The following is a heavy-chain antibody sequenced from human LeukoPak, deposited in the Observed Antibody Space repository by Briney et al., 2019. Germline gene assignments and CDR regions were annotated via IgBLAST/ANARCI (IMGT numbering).Heavy chain of an antibody. CDR1: GVTFSSYA. CDR2: ISGSGGST. D-gene: IGHD6-13*01. J-gene: IGHJ5*02. CDR3: AKETNPGIAAAVFDP. V-gene: IGHV3-23*01. Sequence: GGSLRLSCAASGVTFSSYAMSWVRQAPGKGLEWVSAISGSGGSTYYADSVKGRFTISRDNSKNTLSLQMNSLRAEDTAVYYCAKETNPGIAAAVFDPWGQGTLVTVSS.